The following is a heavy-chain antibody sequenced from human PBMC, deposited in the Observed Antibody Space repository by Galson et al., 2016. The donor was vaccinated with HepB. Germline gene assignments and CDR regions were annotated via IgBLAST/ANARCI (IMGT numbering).Heavy chain of an antibody. D-gene: IGHD5-18*01. CDR2: MNPKSGNT. J-gene: IGHJ4*02. CDR1: GYTFTSSD. CDR3: ARETPRKQLWLRFGYFDS. Sequence: SVKVSCKASGYTFTSSDINWVRQATGQGLERMGWMNPKSGNTGYAQKFQGRVTMTRDTSISTAYIELSSLRSEDTAVYYCARETPRKQLWLRFGYFDSWGQGTLVTVSS. V-gene: IGHV1-8*01.